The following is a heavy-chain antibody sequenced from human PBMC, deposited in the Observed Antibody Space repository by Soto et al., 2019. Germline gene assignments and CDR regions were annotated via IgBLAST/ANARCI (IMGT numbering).Heavy chain of an antibody. D-gene: IGHD1-26*01. Sequence: QVQLVQSGAEVKKPGASVKVSCKASGYTFTSYDINWVRQATGQGLEWMGWMNPNRGNTGYAQKVQGRVTMTRNTSISTAYMELRSLRSEDTAVYYCARGRATTRLSGSYLYAFDIWGQGTMVTVSS. CDR3: ARGRATTRLSGSYLYAFDI. CDR1: GYTFTSYD. CDR2: MNPNRGNT. V-gene: IGHV1-8*01. J-gene: IGHJ3*02.